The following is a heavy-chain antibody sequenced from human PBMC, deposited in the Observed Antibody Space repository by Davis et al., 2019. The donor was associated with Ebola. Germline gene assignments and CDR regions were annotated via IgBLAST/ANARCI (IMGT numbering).Heavy chain of an antibody. CDR1: GGSISSGDYS. V-gene: IGHV4-30-2*01. D-gene: IGHD1-1*01. CDR3: ARDNTNWQFYALDI. J-gene: IGHJ3*02. CDR2: VSHSGSA. Sequence: MPSETLSLTCAVSGGSISSGDYSWSWIRQPPGKGLEWIGEVSHSGSANYNPSLKSRVTISADTSKKEFSLKLTSVTAADTAVYFCARDNTNWQFYALDIWGQGTVVTVSS.